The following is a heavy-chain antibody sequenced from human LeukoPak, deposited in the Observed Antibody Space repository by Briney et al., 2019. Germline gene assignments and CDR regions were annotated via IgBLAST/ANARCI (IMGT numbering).Heavy chain of an antibody. CDR3: AKGQHYYGSGVDY. CDR1: GFTFSSYG. D-gene: IGHD3-10*01. J-gene: IGHJ4*02. CDR2: ISYDGSNK. Sequence: GRSLRLSCAASGFTFSSYGMHWVRQAPGKGLEWVAVISYDGSNKYYADSVKGRFTISRDNSKNTLYLQMNSLRAEDTAVYYCAKGQHYYGSGVDYWGQGTLVTVSS. V-gene: IGHV3-30*18.